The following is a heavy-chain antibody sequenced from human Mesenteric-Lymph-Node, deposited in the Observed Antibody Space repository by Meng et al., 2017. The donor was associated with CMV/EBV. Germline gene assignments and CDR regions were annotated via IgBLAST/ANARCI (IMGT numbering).Heavy chain of an antibody. CDR1: GFTFSSYA. CDR2: IYSGGTNT. J-gene: IGHJ6*02. D-gene: IGHD2-2*01. V-gene: IGHV3-23*03. Sequence: GESLKISCAASGFTFSSYAMTWVRQAPGKGLEWVSLIYSGGTNTYYADSVKGRFTISRDNSKNTLYLQMNSLRAEDTAVYYCARDVVIVVVPAATTAPYGMDVWGQGTTVTVSS. CDR3: ARDVVIVVVPAATTAPYGMDV.